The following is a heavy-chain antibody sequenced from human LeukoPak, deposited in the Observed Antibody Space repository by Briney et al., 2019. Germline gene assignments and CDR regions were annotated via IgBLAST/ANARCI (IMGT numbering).Heavy chain of an antibody. CDR3: ARDRAAIGHFDS. CDR1: GGSISSSPYY. J-gene: IGHJ4*02. CDR2: IYSSGST. V-gene: IGHV4-39*07. Sequence: SETLSLICTVSGGSISSSPYYWGWIRQPPGKGLEWIGSIYSSGSTYYNPSLKSRVTISVDTSKNQFSLKLSSVTAADTALYYCARDRAAIGHFDSWGQGTLVTVSS. D-gene: IGHD6-13*01.